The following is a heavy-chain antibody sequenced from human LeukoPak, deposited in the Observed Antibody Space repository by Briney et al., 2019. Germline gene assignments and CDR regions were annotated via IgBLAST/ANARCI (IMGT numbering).Heavy chain of an antibody. Sequence: SQTLSLTCTVSGGSISSGSYYWSWIRQPAGKGLGWIGRIYTSGSTNYNPSLKSRVTISVDTSKNQFSLKLSSVTAADTAVYYCAREWITMVRGVMGFDYWGQGTLVTVSS. CDR3: AREWITMVRGVMGFDY. V-gene: IGHV4-61*02. CDR1: GGSISSGSYY. J-gene: IGHJ4*02. D-gene: IGHD3-10*01. CDR2: IYTSGST.